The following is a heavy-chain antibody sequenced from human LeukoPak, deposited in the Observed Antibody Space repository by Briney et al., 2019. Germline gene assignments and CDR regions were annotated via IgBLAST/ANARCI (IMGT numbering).Heavy chain of an antibody. CDR2: IKQDGSEK. Sequence: GGSLRLSCTDSESTFSNYWMSWVRQAPGKGLEWVANIKQDGSEKYYVDSVRGRFTISRDNAENSLYLQMNSLRAEDTAVYYCARYLIVVAGPFTDYFDYWGQGTLVTVSS. J-gene: IGHJ4*02. V-gene: IGHV3-7*03. D-gene: IGHD6-19*01. CDR1: ESTFSNYW. CDR3: ARYLIVVAGPFTDYFDY.